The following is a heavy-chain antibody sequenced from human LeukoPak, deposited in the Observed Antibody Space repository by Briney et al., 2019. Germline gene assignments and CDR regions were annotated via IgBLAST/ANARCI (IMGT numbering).Heavy chain of an antibody. CDR1: GGSIFSSNSY. J-gene: IGHJ5*02. CDR3: ARMFRSSWYINWFDP. V-gene: IGHV4-39*01. Sequence: PSETLSLTCTVSGGSIFSSNSYWGWIRQPPGKGLEWIGSIYYSGNTYYNASLKSRVTISVDTPKNQFSLKLNFVTAADTAMYYCARMFRSSWYINWFDPWGQGTLVTVSS. CDR2: IYYSGNT. D-gene: IGHD6-13*01.